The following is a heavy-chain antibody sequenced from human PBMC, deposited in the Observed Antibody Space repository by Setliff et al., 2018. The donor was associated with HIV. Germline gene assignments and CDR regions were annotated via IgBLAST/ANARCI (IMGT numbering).Heavy chain of an antibody. CDR3: ARAMSISWYIDGFDI. J-gene: IGHJ3*02. V-gene: IGHV4-31*01. D-gene: IGHD6-13*01. CDR2: IHSSGRT. Sequence: SDPLSLTCTVSSGSISGGVHYWSWIRQHPGKGLEWVGYIHSSGRTYYNPSLKSQVTISVATSKNRLSLKPSSATAADAAVYFCARAMSISWYIDGFDIWGQGTVVTVSS. CDR1: SGSISGGVHY.